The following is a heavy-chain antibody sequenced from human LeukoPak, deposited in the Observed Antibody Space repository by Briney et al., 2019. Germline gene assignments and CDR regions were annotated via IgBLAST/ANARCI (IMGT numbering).Heavy chain of an antibody. CDR3: ARGRPYCGGACLRDYLDY. CDR2: ISPIVGIA. J-gene: IGHJ4*02. V-gene: IGHV1-69*10. CDR1: GVTFSSYA. Sequence: SVKLSCTASGVTFSSYAISWVRQAPGQGLEWMGGISPIVGIANYADKFQGRVTITADKSASTAYVELSSLRSEDTAVYYCARGRPYCGGACLRDYLDYWGEGSLLTLSS. D-gene: IGHD2-21*01.